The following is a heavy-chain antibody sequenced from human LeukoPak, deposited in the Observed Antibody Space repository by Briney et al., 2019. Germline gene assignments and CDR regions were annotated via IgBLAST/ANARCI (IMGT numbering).Heavy chain of an antibody. CDR3: ARDQSNCSSTSCYYYYYYYMDV. CDR1: GGTFSSYA. CDR2: IIPIFGTA. J-gene: IGHJ6*03. D-gene: IGHD2-2*01. V-gene: IGHV1-69*13. Sequence: ASVKVSCKASGGTFSSYAISWVRQAPGQGLEWMGGIIPIFGTANYAQKFQGRVTITADESTSTAYMELSSLRSEDTAVYYCARDQSNCSSTSCYYYYYYYMDVWGKGTTVTVSS.